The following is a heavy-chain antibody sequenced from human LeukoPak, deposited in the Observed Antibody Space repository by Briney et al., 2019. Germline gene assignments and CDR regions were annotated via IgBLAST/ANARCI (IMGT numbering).Heavy chain of an antibody. CDR1: GFTFSNYA. D-gene: IGHD7-27*01. CDR3: AKGTGTYQGPFDS. Sequence: PGGSLRLSCAASGFTFSNYAMHWVRQVPGKGLQWVSGISGNGDTTGYADSVKGRFTISRDNAKNSLYLQMNTLRTEDKALYYCAKGTGTYQGPFDSWGQGTLVTVSS. CDR2: ISGNGDTT. V-gene: IGHV3-9*01. J-gene: IGHJ4*02.